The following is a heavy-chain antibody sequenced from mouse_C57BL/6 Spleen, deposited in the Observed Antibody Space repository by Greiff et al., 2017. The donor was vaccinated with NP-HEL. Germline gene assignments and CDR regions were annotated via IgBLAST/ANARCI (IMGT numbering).Heavy chain of an antibody. Sequence: EVQLVESGGGLVKPGGSLNLSCAASGFTFSDYGMHWVRQAPEKGLEWVAYISSGSSTIYYADTVKGRFTISRDNAKNTRFLQMTSLRSEDTAMYYCARITPGAYWGQGTLVTVSA. CDR3: ARITPGAY. CDR2: ISSGSSTI. D-gene: IGHD1-3*01. J-gene: IGHJ3*01. CDR1: GFTFSDYG. V-gene: IGHV5-17*01.